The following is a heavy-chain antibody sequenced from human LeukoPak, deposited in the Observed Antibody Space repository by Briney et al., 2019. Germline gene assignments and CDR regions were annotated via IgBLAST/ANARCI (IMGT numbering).Heavy chain of an antibody. J-gene: IGHJ4*02. V-gene: IGHV3-9*01. CDR1: GFTFDDYA. Sequence: GGSLRLSCAASGFTFDDYAMHWVRKAPGKGLEWVSGISWNSGSIGYADSVKGRFTISRDNAKNSLYLQMQSLRPEDTAFYYCATNPPGIAVAGNGNFDNWGQGTLVTVSS. CDR2: ISWNSGSI. CDR3: ATNPPGIAVAGNGNFDN. D-gene: IGHD6-19*01.